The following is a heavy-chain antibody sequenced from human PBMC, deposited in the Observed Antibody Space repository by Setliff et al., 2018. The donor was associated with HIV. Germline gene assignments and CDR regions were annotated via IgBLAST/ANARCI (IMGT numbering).Heavy chain of an antibody. V-gene: IGHV4-39*01. CDR3: ARGQDILEPSGPFDS. CDR1: GGSMRSSSYF. D-gene: IGHD2-15*01. Sequence: PSETLSLTCSVSGGSMRSSSYFWGWIRQPPGKGLEWIGSVYYSGSAYYTPSLNGRVAISVDTSKNQFSLKVPSVTVADTAVYYCARGQDILEPSGPFDSWGQGTLVTVSS. J-gene: IGHJ4*02. CDR2: VYYSGSA.